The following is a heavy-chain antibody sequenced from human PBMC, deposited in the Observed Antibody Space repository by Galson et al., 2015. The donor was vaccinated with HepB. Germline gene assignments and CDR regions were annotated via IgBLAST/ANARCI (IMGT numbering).Heavy chain of an antibody. V-gene: IGHV3-23*01. CDR3: AKVGAPNIVVVPAFDY. CDR1: GFTFSSYA. Sequence: SLRLPCAASGFTFSSYAMSWVRQAPGKGLEWVSAISGSGGSTYYADSVKGRFTISRDNSKNTLYLQMNSLRAEDTAVYYCAKVGAPNIVVVPAFDYWGQGTLVTVSS. CDR2: ISGSGGST. D-gene: IGHD2-2*01. J-gene: IGHJ4*02.